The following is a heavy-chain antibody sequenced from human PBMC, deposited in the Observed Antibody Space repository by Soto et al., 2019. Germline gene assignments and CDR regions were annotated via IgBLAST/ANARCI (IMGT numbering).Heavy chain of an antibody. D-gene: IGHD3-22*01. CDR3: AKDKPSYYYDSSGYERSFDY. Sequence: PGGSLRLSCAASGFTFSSYAMSWVRQAPGKGLEWVSSISGSGDSTYYADSVKGRFTISRDNSKDTLYLQMNSLRAEDTAVYYCAKDKPSYYYDSSGYERSFDYWGQGTLVTVSS. CDR2: ISGSGDST. V-gene: IGHV3-23*01. CDR1: GFTFSSYA. J-gene: IGHJ4*02.